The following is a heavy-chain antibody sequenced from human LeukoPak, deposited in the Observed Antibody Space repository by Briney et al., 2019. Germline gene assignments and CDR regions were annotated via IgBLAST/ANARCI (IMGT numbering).Heavy chain of an antibody. D-gene: IGHD3-3*01. CDR1: GGSISSSSYY. Sequence: ASETLSLTCTVSGGSISSSSYYWGWIRQPPGKGLEWIGSIYYSGSTYYNPSLKSRVTISVDTSKNQFSLKLSSVTAADTAVYYCARGGVTIFGVVIPSNWFDPWGQGTLVTVSS. CDR2: IYYSGST. V-gene: IGHV4-39*07. CDR3: ARGGVTIFGVVIPSNWFDP. J-gene: IGHJ5*02.